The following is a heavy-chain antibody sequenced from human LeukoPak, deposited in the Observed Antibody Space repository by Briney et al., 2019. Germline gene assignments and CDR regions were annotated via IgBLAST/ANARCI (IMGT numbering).Heavy chain of an antibody. Sequence: SETLSLTCTVAGGSISSYYWSWIRQPPGKGLEWIGYINYSGSTFYNPSLMSRVTMSVDTSKRQFSLNLNSVTAADTAVYYCARRGTYYVFDYWGQGTLVTVSS. J-gene: IGHJ4*02. CDR1: GGSISSYY. V-gene: IGHV4-59*01. CDR2: INYSGST. D-gene: IGHD1-26*01. CDR3: ARRGTYYVFDY.